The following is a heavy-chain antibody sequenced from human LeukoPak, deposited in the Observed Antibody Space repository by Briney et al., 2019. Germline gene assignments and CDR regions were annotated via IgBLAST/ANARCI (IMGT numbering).Heavy chain of an antibody. CDR3: ARAVPHFNRNYGVEWFDP. J-gene: IGHJ5*02. CDR2: ISAYNGNT. D-gene: IGHD1-7*01. V-gene: IGHV1-18*01. CDR1: GYTFTSYG. Sequence: ASVKVSCKASGYTFTSYGISWVRQAPGQGLEWMGWISAYNGNTNYAQKLQGRVTMTTDTSTSTAYMELRSLRSDDTAVYYCARAVPHFNRNYGVEWFDPWGQGTLVTVSS.